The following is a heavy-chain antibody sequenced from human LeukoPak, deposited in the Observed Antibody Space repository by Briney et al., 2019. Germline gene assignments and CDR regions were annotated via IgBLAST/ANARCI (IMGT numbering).Heavy chain of an antibody. J-gene: IGHJ1*01. D-gene: IGHD2-21*02. V-gene: IGHV3-23*01. CDR3: AKVRGVGTHIWLLPWDL. Sequence: PGGSLRLSRAASGFTFHTYAMAWVRQTPGKGLEWVSSISGGGGGTYYAPSVKGRFAVSRDNANNTLYLQMNGLTAADTAFYYCAKVRGVGTHIWLLPWDLWGQGTLVSVSS. CDR2: ISGGGGGT. CDR1: GFTFHTYA.